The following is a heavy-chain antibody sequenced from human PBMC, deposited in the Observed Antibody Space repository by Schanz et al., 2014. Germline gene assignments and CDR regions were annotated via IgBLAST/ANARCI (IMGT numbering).Heavy chain of an antibody. CDR2: ISAYSGKT. Sequence: QVQLVQSGAEMKKPGASVRVSCKASGYTFTSSGFSWVRQAPGQGPEWMAWISAYSGKTNYAQKFQGSVTVTTDTTTGTAYMELRSLRSDDTAVYYCARYLSLIDYGMDVWGQGTTVTVSS. CDR1: GYTFTSSG. D-gene: IGHD2-15*01. J-gene: IGHJ6*02. CDR3: ARYLSLIDYGMDV. V-gene: IGHV1-18*04.